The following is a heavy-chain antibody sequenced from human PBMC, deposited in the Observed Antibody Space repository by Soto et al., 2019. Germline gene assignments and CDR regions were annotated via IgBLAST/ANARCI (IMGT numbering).Heavy chain of an antibody. D-gene: IGHD6-19*01. CDR2: IIPIFGTA. J-gene: IGHJ6*02. CDR1: GGTFSSYA. CDR3: ARGIAVAAGYYYGMDV. Sequence: QVQLVQSGAEVKKPGSSVKVSCKASGGTFSSYAISWVRQAPGQGLEWMGGIIPIFGTANYAQKFQGRVTIAADESTSTAYRELSSLRSEDTAVYYCARGIAVAAGYYYGMDVWGQGTTVTVSS. V-gene: IGHV1-69*01.